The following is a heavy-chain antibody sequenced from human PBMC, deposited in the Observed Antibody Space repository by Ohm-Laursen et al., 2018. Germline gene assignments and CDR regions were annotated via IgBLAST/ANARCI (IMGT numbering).Heavy chain of an antibody. CDR1: GFSLSTSGVG. V-gene: IGHV2-5*02. J-gene: IGHJ4*02. Sequence: TQTLTLTRTFSGFSLSTSGVGVGWIRQPPGKALEWLALIYWDDDKRYSPSLKSRLTITKDTSKNQVVLTMTKIEPVDTATYYCARTKHGDYHDFWGQGTLVTVSS. CDR3: ARTKHGDYHDF. D-gene: IGHD4-17*01. CDR2: IYWDDDK.